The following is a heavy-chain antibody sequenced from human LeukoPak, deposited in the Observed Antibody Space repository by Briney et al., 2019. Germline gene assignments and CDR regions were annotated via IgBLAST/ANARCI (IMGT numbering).Heavy chain of an antibody. CDR2: INPNSGGT. V-gene: IGHV1-2*02. Sequence: GASVKVSCKASGYTFTGYYMHWVRQAPGQGLEWMGWINPNSGGTNYAQKFQGRVTMTRDTSISTAYMELSRLRSDDTAVYYCARVGYDILTGYYSDYYYYGMDVWGQGTTVTVSS. CDR3: ARVGYDILTGYYSDYYYYGMDV. CDR1: GYTFTGYY. J-gene: IGHJ6*02. D-gene: IGHD3-9*01.